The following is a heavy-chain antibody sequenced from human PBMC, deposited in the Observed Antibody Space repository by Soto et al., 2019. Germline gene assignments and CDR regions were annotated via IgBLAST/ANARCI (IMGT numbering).Heavy chain of an antibody. V-gene: IGHV1-2*04. CDR2: INPNSGGT. J-gene: IGHJ4*02. D-gene: IGHD3-22*01. CDR3: ARAGRTYYYDSSGYFGY. Sequence: QVQLVQSGAEVKKPGASVKVSCKASGYTLTGYYMHWVRQAPGQGLEWMGWINPNSGGTNYAQKFQGWVTMTRDTSISTAYMELSRLRSDDTAVYYCARAGRTYYYDSSGYFGYWGQGTLVTVSS. CDR1: GYTLTGYY.